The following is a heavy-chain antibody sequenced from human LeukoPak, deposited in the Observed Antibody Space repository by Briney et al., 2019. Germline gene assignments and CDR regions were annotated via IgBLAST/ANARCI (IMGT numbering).Heavy chain of an antibody. CDR1: GCTFTGYY. CDR3: ARDPIAAAGTLELDY. D-gene: IGHD6-13*01. V-gene: IGHV1-46*01. CDR2: INPSGGST. J-gene: IGHJ4*02. Sequence: ASVKVSCKASGCTFTGYYMHWVRQAPGQGLEWMGIINPSGGSTSYAQKFQGRVTMTRDTSTSTVYMELSSLRSEDTAVYYCARDPIAAAGTLELDYWGQGTLVTVSS.